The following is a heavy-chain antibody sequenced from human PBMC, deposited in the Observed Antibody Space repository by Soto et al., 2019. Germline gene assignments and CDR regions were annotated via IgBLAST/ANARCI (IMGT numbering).Heavy chain of an antibody. Sequence: PVGSLRLSCAASGFIFSSYTMHWVRQAPGKGLEWVGVITYDGSNQYYADSVKGRFTISRDNSRNMLFLQMNSLRPDDTAVYYCARAPSGSYPEFDYWGQGTLVTVS. CDR1: GFIFSSYT. V-gene: IGHV3-30-3*01. CDR2: ITYDGSNQ. CDR3: ARAPSGSYPEFDY. D-gene: IGHD1-26*01. J-gene: IGHJ4*02.